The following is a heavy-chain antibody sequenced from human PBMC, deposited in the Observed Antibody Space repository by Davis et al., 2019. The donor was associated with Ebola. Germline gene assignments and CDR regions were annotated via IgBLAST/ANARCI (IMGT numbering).Heavy chain of an antibody. D-gene: IGHD4-23*01. CDR1: GFTLTSYG. V-gene: IGHV3-23*01. Sequence: PGGSLRLSCAASGFTLTSYGMSWVRQAPGKGLEWVSGISSSGGSTYYGDSVKGRFTISRDDSKNTSYLQMNSLRAEDTAVYYCAKVGYGGTDLNWFDLWGQGTLVTASS. CDR2: ISSSGGST. J-gene: IGHJ5*02. CDR3: AKVGYGGTDLNWFDL.